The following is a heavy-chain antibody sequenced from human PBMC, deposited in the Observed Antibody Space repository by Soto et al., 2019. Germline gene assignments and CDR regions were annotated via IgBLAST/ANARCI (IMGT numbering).Heavy chain of an antibody. CDR2: INAGSGGT. Sequence: ASVKVSCKASRYTFTSYDMHWVRQAPGQRLERMGWINAGSGGTNYAQKFQGWVTMTRDTSISTAYMELSRLSSDDTAVYYCARDRRSIAVAGLYYYYYGMDVWGQGTTVTVS. CDR3: ARDRRSIAVAGLYYYYYGMDV. J-gene: IGHJ6*02. V-gene: IGHV1-2*04. CDR1: RYTFTSYD. D-gene: IGHD6-19*01.